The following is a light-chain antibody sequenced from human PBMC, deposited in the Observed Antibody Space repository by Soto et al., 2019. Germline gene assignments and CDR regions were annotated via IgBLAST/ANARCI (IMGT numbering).Light chain of an antibody. CDR1: QNIRNW. V-gene: IGKV1-39*01. Sequence: GDSVTITCRASQNIRNWLAWYQQKPGKAPNLLIYAASSLQDGVTSRFSGSGSGTYFTLTISTLQPEDLATYYCQQTYTTPYTFGPGTKVDIK. J-gene: IGKJ2*01. CDR3: QQTYTTPYT. CDR2: AAS.